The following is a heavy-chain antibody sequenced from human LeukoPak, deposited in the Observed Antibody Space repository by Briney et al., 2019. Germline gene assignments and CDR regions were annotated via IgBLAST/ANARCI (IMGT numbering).Heavy chain of an antibody. CDR1: GFTFSSYE. CDR3: ARRGYSYGSYYYYYYYMDV. V-gene: IGHV3-21*01. D-gene: IGHD5-18*01. Sequence: PGGSLRLSCEASGFTFSSYEMNWVRQAPGKGLEWVSSISSSSSYIYYADSVKGRFTISRDNAKNSLYLQMNSLRAEDTAVYYCARRGYSYGSYYYYYYYMDVWGKGTTVTISS. CDR2: ISSSSSYI. J-gene: IGHJ6*03.